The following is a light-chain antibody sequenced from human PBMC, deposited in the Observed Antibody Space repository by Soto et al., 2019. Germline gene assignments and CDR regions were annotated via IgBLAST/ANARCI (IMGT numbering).Light chain of an antibody. Sequence: DIQMTQSPSTLSASVGDRVTITCRASQSIGRFLAWYQHQPGKAPKLLIYDASTLESGVPSRFSGTGSGTEFTFSITCLQPEDFGTYYYQQCYMGWTFCQGTKVDFK. CDR3: QQCYMGWT. CDR2: DAS. V-gene: IGKV1-5*01. CDR1: QSIGRF. J-gene: IGKJ1*01.